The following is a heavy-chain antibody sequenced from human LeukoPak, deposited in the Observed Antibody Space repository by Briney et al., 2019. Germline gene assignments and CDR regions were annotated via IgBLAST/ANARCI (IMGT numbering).Heavy chain of an antibody. D-gene: IGHD5-24*01. CDR1: GFTFSSYA. J-gene: IGHJ4*02. V-gene: IGHV3-23*01. Sequence: PGGSLRLSCAASGFTFSSYAMSWVRQAPGKGLEWVSAISGSGGSTYYADSVKGRFTISRDNSKNTLYLQMNSLRAEDTAVYYCAVPDGYIDYFDYWGQGTLVTVSS. CDR2: ISGSGGST. CDR3: AVPDGYIDYFDY.